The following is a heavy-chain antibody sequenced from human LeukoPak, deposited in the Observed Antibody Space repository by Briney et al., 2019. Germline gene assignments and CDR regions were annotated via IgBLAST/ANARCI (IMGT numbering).Heavy chain of an antibody. CDR1: GGSFSGYY. V-gene: IGHV4-34*01. Sequence: SETLSLTCVVSGGSFSGYYWSWIRQAPGKGLEWIGEIHHRGATNYKPSLRSGTTITGNTSKNHFFQTLTSMTAADTASYYCARGILGYYYFDLWGRGTLVTVSS. CDR3: ARGILGYYYFDL. CDR2: IHHRGAT. D-gene: IGHD3-22*01. J-gene: IGHJ2*01.